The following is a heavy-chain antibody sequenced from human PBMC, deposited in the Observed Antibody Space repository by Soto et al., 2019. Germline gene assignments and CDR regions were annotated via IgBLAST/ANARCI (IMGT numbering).Heavy chain of an antibody. Sequence: ASVKVSCKASGYTFTSYGISWVRQAPGQGLEWMGWISAYNGNTNYARKLQGRVTMTTDTSTSTAYMELRSLRSDDTAVYYCARDKSTGGLLRFLEWSGYYYYGMDVWGQGTTVTVSS. CDR2: ISAYNGNT. V-gene: IGHV1-18*04. CDR3: ARDKSTGGLLRFLEWSGYYYYGMDV. CDR1: GYTFTSYG. J-gene: IGHJ6*02. D-gene: IGHD3-3*01.